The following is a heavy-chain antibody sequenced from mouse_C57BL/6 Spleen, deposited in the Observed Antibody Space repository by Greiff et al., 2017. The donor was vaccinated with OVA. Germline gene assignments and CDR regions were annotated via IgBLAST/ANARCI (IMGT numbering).Heavy chain of an antibody. D-gene: IGHD1-1*01. CDR3: SRFPLLLPYFDY. CDR1: GYTFTDYY. V-gene: IGHV1-26*01. CDR2: INPNNGGT. J-gene: IGHJ2*01. Sequence: EVQLQQSGPELVKPGASVKISCKASGYTFTDYYMNWVKQSHGQSLEWIGDINPNNGGTSYNQKFKGKATLTVDKSSSTAYMELRSLTSEDSAVYYCSRFPLLLPYFDYWGQGTTLTVSS.